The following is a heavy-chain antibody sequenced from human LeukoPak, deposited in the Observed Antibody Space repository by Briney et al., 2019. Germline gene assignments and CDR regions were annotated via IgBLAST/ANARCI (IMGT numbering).Heavy chain of an antibody. D-gene: IGHD4-17*01. CDR3: AKRTTGKGTVTIDY. V-gene: IGHV3-30*02. CDR1: GFTFSSYG. J-gene: IGHJ4*02. Sequence: GGSLRLSCAASGFTFSSYGMHWVRQAPGKGLEWVAFIRYDRSNKYYADSVKGRSTISRDNSKNTLYLQMNSLRAEDTAVYYCAKRTTGKGTVTIDYWGQGTLVTVSS. CDR2: IRYDRSNK.